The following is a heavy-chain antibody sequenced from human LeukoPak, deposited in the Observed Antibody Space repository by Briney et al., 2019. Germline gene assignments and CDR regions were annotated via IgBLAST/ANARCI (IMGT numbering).Heavy chain of an antibody. CDR2: INHSGTT. CDR3: ARVHITSIMATRAFDY. D-gene: IGHD2-8*01. J-gene: IGHJ4*02. CDR1: GSTFSTYF. V-gene: IGHV4-34*01. Sequence: GSLRLSCAASGSTFSTYFMHWVRQSPGKGLEWIGEINHSGTTNYNPSLKSRVTISVDTSKNQFSLELRSVTAADTAIYYCARVHITSIMATRAFDYWGQGTLVTVSS.